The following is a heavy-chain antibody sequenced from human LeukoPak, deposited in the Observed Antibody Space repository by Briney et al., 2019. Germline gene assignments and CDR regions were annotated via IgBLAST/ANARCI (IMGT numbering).Heavy chain of an antibody. CDR3: ARGGRYYGSGSYYNDY. J-gene: IGHJ4*02. CDR2: IYTSGST. D-gene: IGHD3-10*01. V-gene: IGHV4-4*07. CDR1: GGSISSYY. Sequence: SETLSLTCTVSGGSISSYYWSWIRQPAGKGLEWIGRIYTSGSTNYNPSLKSRVTISVDTSKNQFSLKLSSVTAADTAVYYCARGGRYYGSGSYYNDYWGQGTLVTVSS.